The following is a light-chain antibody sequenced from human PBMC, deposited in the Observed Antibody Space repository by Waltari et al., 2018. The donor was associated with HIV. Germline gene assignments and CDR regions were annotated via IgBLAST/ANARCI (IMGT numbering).Light chain of an antibody. Sequence: SSELTQDPVLSVALGQTIKITCQGDSLRNFVPNWYQQTPGQAPILVVYVAIRRPSGIPDRFSASNSGNTSSLIISDSQAVDEADYYCHSRDTDGDHYVFGGGTRVIV. V-gene: IGLV3-19*01. J-gene: IGLJ1*01. CDR3: HSRDTDGDHYV. CDR2: VAI. CDR1: SLRNFV.